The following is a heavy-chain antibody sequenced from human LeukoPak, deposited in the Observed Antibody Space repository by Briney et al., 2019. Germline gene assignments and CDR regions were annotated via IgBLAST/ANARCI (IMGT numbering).Heavy chain of an antibody. CDR2: IESSTDGGTT. J-gene: IGHJ4*02. V-gene: IGHV3-15*04. D-gene: IGHD3-3*01. Sequence: GGSLRLSCAASGPTFRNAFMNWVRQAPGKGLQWVGRIESSTDGGTTDYAAPVKGRFTVSRDDSKNTLYLQMNNVKTEDTGVYYCTTSPGITVFGVVTDYWGQGTPVIVSS. CDR3: TTSPGITVFGVVTDY. CDR1: GPTFRNAF.